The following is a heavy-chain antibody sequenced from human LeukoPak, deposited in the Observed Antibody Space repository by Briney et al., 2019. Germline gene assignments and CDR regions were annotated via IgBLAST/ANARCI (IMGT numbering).Heavy chain of an antibody. CDR2: ISGSGGST. Sequence: GGSLRLSCAASGFTFSSYAMSWVRQAPGKGLEWVSAISGSGGSTFSADSVKGRFTISRDNSKNTLYLQMNSLRAEDTAVYYCAKDGGGYYDSSGTDAFDIWGQGTMVTVSS. J-gene: IGHJ3*02. V-gene: IGHV3-23*01. D-gene: IGHD3-22*01. CDR3: AKDGGGYYDSSGTDAFDI. CDR1: GFTFSSYA.